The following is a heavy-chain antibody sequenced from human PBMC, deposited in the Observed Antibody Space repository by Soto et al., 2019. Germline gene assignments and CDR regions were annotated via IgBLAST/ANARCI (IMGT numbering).Heavy chain of an antibody. CDR2: INPNSGGT. V-gene: IGHV1-2*02. CDR1: GYTLTDFY. CDR3: SRVRTVATYNWVDP. D-gene: IGHD4-17*01. J-gene: IGHJ5*02. Sequence: ASVKVSCKASGYTLTDFYMQWVRQAPGQGLEWMGWINPNSGGTTYAKKFWGRVTMSRDTSVNTAYLEVTRLRSDDTAVYYCSRVRTVATYNWVDPWGQGSLDTLSS.